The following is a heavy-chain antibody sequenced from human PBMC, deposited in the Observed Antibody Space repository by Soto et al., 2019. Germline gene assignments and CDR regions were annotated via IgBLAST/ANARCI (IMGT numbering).Heavy chain of an antibody. V-gene: IGHV3-48*02. D-gene: IGHD2-2*01. CDR2: ISSSSSTI. CDR1: GFTFSSYS. J-gene: IGHJ6*02. Sequence: GGSLRLSCAASGFTFSSYSMNWVRQAPGKGLEWVSYISSSSSTIYYADSVKGRFTISRDNAKNSLYLQMNSLRDEDTAVYYCARVLHIGYCSSTSCRSLMDVWGQGTTVTVSS. CDR3: ARVLHIGYCSSTSCRSLMDV.